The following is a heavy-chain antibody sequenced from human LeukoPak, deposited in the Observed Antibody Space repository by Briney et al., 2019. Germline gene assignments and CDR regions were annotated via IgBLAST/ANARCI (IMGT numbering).Heavy chain of an antibody. J-gene: IGHJ4*02. CDR2: LYYSGST. CDR1: GGSVTSAGYY. Sequence: SETLSLTCTVSGGSVTSAGYYWNWIRQPPGEGLEWIGYLYYSGSTNYNPSLKSRVTISIDTSKNQFSLNLSSVTVADTAVYYCARVPDDYGAHYFDYWGQGTLVTVSS. CDR3: ARVPDDYGAHYFDY. V-gene: IGHV4-61*08. D-gene: IGHD4-17*01.